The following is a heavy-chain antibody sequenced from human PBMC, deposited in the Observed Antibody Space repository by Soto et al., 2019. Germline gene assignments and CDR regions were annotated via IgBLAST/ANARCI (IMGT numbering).Heavy chain of an antibody. CDR1: GGTFSSYA. CDR2: IIPIFGTA. CDR3: ARGGSAIFGVVTSDDAFDI. J-gene: IGHJ3*02. V-gene: IGHV1-69*01. D-gene: IGHD3-3*01. Sequence: QVQLVQSGAEVKKPGSSVKVSCKASGGTFSSYAISWVRQAPGQGLEWMGGIIPIFGTANYAQKFQGRVTITADESTSTAYMELSRLRSEDTAVYYCARGGSAIFGVVTSDDAFDIWGQGTMVTVSS.